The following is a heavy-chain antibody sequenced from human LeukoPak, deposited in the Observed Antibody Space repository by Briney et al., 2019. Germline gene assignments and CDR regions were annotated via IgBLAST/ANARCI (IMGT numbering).Heavy chain of an antibody. CDR2: VSTSGST. J-gene: IGHJ4*02. CDR3: AGVLSNRIVDY. CDR1: GGSISSYY. V-gene: IGHV4-4*07. Sequence: SETLSLACTVSGGSISSYYWSWIRQPPGKGLEWIGRVSTSGSTNYNPSLKSRVTMSVDTSKSQFSLNLTSVTAADTAVYYCAGVLSNRIVDYWGPGTLLTVSS. D-gene: IGHD2-15*01.